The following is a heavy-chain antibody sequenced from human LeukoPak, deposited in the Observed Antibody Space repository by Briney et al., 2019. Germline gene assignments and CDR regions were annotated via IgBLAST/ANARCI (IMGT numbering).Heavy chain of an antibody. J-gene: IGHJ4*02. V-gene: IGHV3-21*01. CDR3: ARAYSSRGDY. Sequence: GGSLRLSCAASGFTFSSYSVNWVRQAPGKGLEWVSSISSSSSYIYYADSVKGRFTISRDKAKNSLYLQMNSVRAEDTAVYYCARAYSSRGDYWGQGTLVTVSS. D-gene: IGHD6-13*01. CDR2: ISSSSSYI. CDR1: GFTFSSYS.